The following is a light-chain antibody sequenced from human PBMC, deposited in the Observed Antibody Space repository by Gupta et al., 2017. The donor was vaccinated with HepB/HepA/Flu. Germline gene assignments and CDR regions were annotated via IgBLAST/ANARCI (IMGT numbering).Light chain of an antibody. CDR3: CSYAGSHTWV. CDR2: DVT. Sequence: QSALTQPRSVSGSPGQSVTISCTGTSSDVGGYNYVSWYQQHPGKAPKVIIYDVTKRPSGVPDRFSGSKSGNTASLTISGLQAEDESDYYCCSYAGSHTWVFGGGTKLTVL. V-gene: IGLV2-11*01. J-gene: IGLJ3*02. CDR1: SSDVGGYNY.